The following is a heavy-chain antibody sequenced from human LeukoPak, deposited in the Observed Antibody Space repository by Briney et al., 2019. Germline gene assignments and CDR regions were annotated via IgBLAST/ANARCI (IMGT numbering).Heavy chain of an antibody. CDR2: ISAYNGNT. Sequence: ASVKVSCKASGYTFTSYGISWVRQAPGQGLEWKGWISAYNGNTNYAQKLQGRVTMTTDTSTSTAYMELRSLRSDDTAVYYCARDFDIVVVPAARHYFDYWGQGTLVTVSS. CDR3: ARDFDIVVVPAARHYFDY. CDR1: GYTFTSYG. J-gene: IGHJ4*02. D-gene: IGHD2-2*01. V-gene: IGHV1-18*01.